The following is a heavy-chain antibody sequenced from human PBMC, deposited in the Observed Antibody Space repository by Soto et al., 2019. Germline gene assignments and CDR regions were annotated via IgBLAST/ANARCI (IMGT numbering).Heavy chain of an antibody. V-gene: IGHV3-21*01. J-gene: IGHJ6*02. CDR2: ISSSSSYI. CDR1: GFTFSSYS. D-gene: IGHD6-13*01. Sequence: GGSLRLSCAASGFTFSSYSMNWVRQAPGKGLEWVSSISSSSSYIYYADSVKGRFTISRENAKNSLYLQMNSLRAEDTAVYYCARAQTPQGYSSFTAGMDVWGQGTTVTVSS. CDR3: ARAQTPQGYSSFTAGMDV.